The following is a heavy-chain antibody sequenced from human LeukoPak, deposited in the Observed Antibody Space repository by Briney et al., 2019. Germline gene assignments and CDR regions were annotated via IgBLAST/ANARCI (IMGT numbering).Heavy chain of an antibody. CDR1: GYTFTSYY. CDR3: ARGKTYYYDSSGYSH. J-gene: IGHJ4*02. D-gene: IGHD3-22*01. CDR2: INPSGGST. V-gene: IGHV1-46*01. Sequence: ASVKVSCTASGYTFTSYYTHWVRQAPGRGLEWMGIINPSGGSTSYAQKFQGRVTMTRDTSTSTVYMELSSLRSEDTAVYYCARGKTYYYDSSGYSHWGQGTLVTVSS.